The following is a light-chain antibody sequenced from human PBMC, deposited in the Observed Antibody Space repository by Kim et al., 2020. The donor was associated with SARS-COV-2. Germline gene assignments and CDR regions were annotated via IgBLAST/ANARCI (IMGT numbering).Light chain of an antibody. CDR1: QNINNY. CDR3: HQCFDLPRT. V-gene: IGKV1-33*01. CDR2: SAS. J-gene: IGKJ4*01. Sequence: DIQMTQSPSSLSASVGDRVTITCQASQNINNYLNWYQQKPGKAPTLLIYSASALETGVPSRFSGSGSGTHFTLTISNLQPEDVATYYCHQCFDLPRTFGGGTKLEI.